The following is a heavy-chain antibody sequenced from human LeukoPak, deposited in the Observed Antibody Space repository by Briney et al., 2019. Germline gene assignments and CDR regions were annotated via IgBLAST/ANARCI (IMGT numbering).Heavy chain of an antibody. D-gene: IGHD3-22*01. Sequence: GASVKVSCKASGYTFTSYGISWVRQAPGQGLEWMGWISAYNGNTNYAQKLQGRVTMTTDTSTSTAYMELRSLRSDDTAVCYCAGAPYYYDSSAQFDIWGQGTMVTVSS. CDR2: ISAYNGNT. V-gene: IGHV1-18*01. CDR1: GYTFTSYG. J-gene: IGHJ3*02. CDR3: AGAPYYYDSSAQFDI.